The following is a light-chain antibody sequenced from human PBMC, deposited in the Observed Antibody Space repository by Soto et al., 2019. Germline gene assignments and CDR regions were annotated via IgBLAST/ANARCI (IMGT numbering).Light chain of an antibody. V-gene: IGKV2-24*01. CDR3: VQFAHFPRT. CDR1: QSLVYSDGNTY. Sequence: DVVLTQTPLSSPVTLGQPASISCRSSQSLVYSDGNTYLSWLQQRPGQPPRLLIYRVSNRFPGVPDRFSGSGAGTDFTLKISRVEAEDVGVYHCVQFAHFPRTFGQGTEVEI. J-gene: IGKJ1*01. CDR2: RVS.